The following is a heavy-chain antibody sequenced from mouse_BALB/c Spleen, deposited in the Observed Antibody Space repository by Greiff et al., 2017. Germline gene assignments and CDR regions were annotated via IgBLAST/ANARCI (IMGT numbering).Heavy chain of an antibody. J-gene: IGHJ4*01. V-gene: IGHV2-9-2*01. CDR1: GFSLTSYD. CDR3: VREYGNYVRAMDY. CDR2: IWTGGGT. D-gene: IGHD2-10*02. Sequence: VQRVESGPGLVAPSQSLSITCTVSGFSLTSYDISWIRQPPGKGLEWLGVIWTGGGTNYNSAFMSRLSISKDNSKSQVFLKMNSLQTDDTAIYYCVREYGNYVRAMDYWGQGTSVTVSS.